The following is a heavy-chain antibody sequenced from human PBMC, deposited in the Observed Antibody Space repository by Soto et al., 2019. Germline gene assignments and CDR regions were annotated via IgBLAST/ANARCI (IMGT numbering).Heavy chain of an antibody. D-gene: IGHD6-13*01. CDR2: TRNKANSYTT. CDR3: AREVVGDTHSSSWYY. Sequence: GGSLRLSCAASGFTFSDHYMDWVRQAPGKGLEWVGRTRNKANSYTTEYAASVKGRFTISRDDSKNSLYLQMNSLKTEDTAVYYCAREVVGDTHSSSWYYWGQGTLVTVSS. CDR1: GFTFSDHY. V-gene: IGHV3-72*01. J-gene: IGHJ4*02.